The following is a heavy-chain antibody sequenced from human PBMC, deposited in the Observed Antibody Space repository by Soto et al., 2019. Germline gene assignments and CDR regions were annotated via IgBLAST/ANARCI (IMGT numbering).Heavy chain of an antibody. CDR1: GRTFSSYA. CDR3: ARSGVAVRTSYYYYGMDV. D-gene: IGHD1-7*01. CDR2: IIPIFGTA. V-gene: IGHV1-69*13. J-gene: IGHJ6*02. Sequence: SEKVSCKASGRTFSSYAISWVRQAPGQGLEWMGGIIPIFGTANYAQKFQGRVTITADESTSTAYMELSSLRSEDTAVYYCARSGVAVRTSYYYYGMDVWGQGTTVTVSS.